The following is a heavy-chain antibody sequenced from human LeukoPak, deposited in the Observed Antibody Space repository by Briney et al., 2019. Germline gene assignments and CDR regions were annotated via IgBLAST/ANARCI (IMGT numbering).Heavy chain of an antibody. Sequence: PGESLKISCKGSGYSFTSYWIGWVRQMPGKGLEWMGIIYPGDSDTRYSPSFQGQVTISADKSISTAYLQWSSLKASDTAMYYCARSRGAVVPAAPFDYWGQGTLVTVSS. CDR2: IYPGDSDT. J-gene: IGHJ4*02. D-gene: IGHD2-2*01. CDR3: ARSRGAVVPAAPFDY. V-gene: IGHV5-51*01. CDR1: GYSFTSYW.